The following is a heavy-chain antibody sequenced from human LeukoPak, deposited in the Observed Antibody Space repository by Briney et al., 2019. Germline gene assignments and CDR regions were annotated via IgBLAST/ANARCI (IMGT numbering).Heavy chain of an antibody. CDR3: ARAFDLYYFDY. Sequence: SQTLSLTCTVSGGSISSGYYYWSWIRQPPGKGLEWIGYIYYSGSTYYNPSLKSRVTISVDTSKNQFSLKLSSVTAADTAVYYCARAFDLYYFDYWGQGTLVTVSS. CDR1: GGSISSGYYY. J-gene: IGHJ4*02. V-gene: IGHV4-30-4*08. CDR2: IYYSGST. D-gene: IGHD3-9*01.